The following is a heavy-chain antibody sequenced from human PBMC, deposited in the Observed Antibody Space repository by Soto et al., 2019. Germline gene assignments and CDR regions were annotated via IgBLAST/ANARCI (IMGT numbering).Heavy chain of an antibody. J-gene: IGHJ4*02. Sequence: QVQLQESGPGLVKPSQTLSLTCTVSGGSISSGGYYWSWIRQHPGKGLEWIGYIYYSGSTYYNPSLKSRVTISVDKSKNQFSLKLSSVTAADTAVYYCARGGGYYYGSGSYGFDYWGQGTLVTVSS. D-gene: IGHD3-10*01. V-gene: IGHV4-31*03. CDR1: GGSISSGGYY. CDR2: IYYSGST. CDR3: ARGGGYYYGSGSYGFDY.